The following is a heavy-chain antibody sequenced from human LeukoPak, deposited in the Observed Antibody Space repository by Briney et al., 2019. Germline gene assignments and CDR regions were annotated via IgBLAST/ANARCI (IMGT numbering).Heavy chain of an antibody. J-gene: IGHJ4*02. V-gene: IGHV3-7*05. CDR1: AFTFSSSW. CDR3: AKDGRGDQLSRAFDY. Sequence: PGGSLRLSCAASAFTFSSSWMTWVRQAPGKGLEWVANIKQDGSEIYYVDSVKGRFTISRDNAKNSLYLQMNSLRAEDTAVYYCAKDGRGDQLSRAFDYWGQGTLVTVSS. D-gene: IGHD2-2*01. CDR2: IKQDGSEI.